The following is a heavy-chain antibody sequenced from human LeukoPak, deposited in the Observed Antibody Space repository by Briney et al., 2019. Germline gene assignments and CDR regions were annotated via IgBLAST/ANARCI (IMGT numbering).Heavy chain of an antibody. CDR1: GGSINSYY. D-gene: IGHD6-19*01. V-gene: IGHV4-59*01. CDR2: IYYSGTT. CDR3: ARGSQWLAPDY. J-gene: IGHJ4*02. Sequence: SETLSLTCTVSGGSINSYYWSWIRQPPGKGLEWIGYIYYSGTTNYNPSLKSRVTISLDTSKNQFSLKLSSVTAADTAVYYCARGSQWLAPDYWGQGTLVTVSS.